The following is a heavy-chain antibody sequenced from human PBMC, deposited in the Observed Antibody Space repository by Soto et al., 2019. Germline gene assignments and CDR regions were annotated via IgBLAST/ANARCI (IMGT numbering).Heavy chain of an antibody. Sequence: EVQLVESGGGLVQPGGSLRLSCAASGFTFSSYSMNWVRQAPGKGLEWVSYISSSSSTIYYADSVKGRFTISRDNAKNSLYLQMNSLRAEDTAVYYCANWDPLHRFGDYYYYYGMDVWGQGSTVTVSS. CDR1: GFTFSSYS. CDR3: ANWDPLHRFGDYYYYYGMDV. V-gene: IGHV3-48*01. D-gene: IGHD3-10*01. J-gene: IGHJ6*02. CDR2: ISSSSSTI.